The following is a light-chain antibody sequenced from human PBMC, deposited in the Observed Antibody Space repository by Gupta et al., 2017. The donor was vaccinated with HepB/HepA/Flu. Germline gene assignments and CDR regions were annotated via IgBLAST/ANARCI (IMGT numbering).Light chain of an antibody. V-gene: IGLV1-47*01. CDR3: AAWDDSLSGPVV. J-gene: IGLJ2*01. Sequence: QSVLTHPPSASGTPGQRVTITCSGSSSNIRSNYVYWYQQLPGTAPKLLIYRNNQRPSGVPDRFSGSKSGTSASLAISGLRSEDEADYYCAAWDDSLSGPVVFGGGTKVTVL. CDR2: RNN. CDR1: SSNIRSNY.